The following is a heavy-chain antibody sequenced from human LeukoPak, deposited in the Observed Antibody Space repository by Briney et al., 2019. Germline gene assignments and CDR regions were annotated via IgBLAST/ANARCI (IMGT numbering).Heavy chain of an antibody. V-gene: IGHV1-2*02. Sequence: ASVKVSCKASGYTFTGDYMHWVRRALGQGLEGMGWINPKCSGTNYAQKFQGRVTMTRDTSISTAYMELSRLKSDDTAVYYCARAHSGAYYSFHYWGPGTLVTVSS. CDR3: ARAHSGAYYSFHY. J-gene: IGHJ4*02. CDR2: INPKCSGT. CDR1: GYTFTGDY. D-gene: IGHD3-10*01.